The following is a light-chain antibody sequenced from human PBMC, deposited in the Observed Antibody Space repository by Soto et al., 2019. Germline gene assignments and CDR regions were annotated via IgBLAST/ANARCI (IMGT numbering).Light chain of an antibody. CDR3: SSYTGSSFYV. J-gene: IGLJ1*01. CDR1: NY. Sequence: QSALTQPASVSGSPGQSITISCTGTNYVSWYQQHPGKAPKLMIYDVDNRPSGVSNRFSGSKSGNTASLTISGLQAEDEADYYCSSYTGSSFYVFGTGTKVTVL. CDR2: DVD. V-gene: IGLV2-14*01.